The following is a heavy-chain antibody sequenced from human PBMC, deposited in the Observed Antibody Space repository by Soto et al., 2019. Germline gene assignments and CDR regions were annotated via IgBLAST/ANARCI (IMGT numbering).Heavy chain of an antibody. CDR2: INAGNGNT. CDR3: ATAPGGPGIAEY. Sequence: QVQLVQSGAEEKKPGASVKVSCKASGYTFTSYAMHWVRQAPGQRLEWMGWINAGNGNTKYSQKFQGRVTITRDTSASTAYIELSSLRSEDTAVYYCATAPGGPGIAEYWGQGTLVTVSS. V-gene: IGHV1-3*05. J-gene: IGHJ4*02. CDR1: GYTFTSYA. D-gene: IGHD6-13*01.